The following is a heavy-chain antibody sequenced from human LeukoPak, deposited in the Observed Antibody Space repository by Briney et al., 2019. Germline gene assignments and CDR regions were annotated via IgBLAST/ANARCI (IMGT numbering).Heavy chain of an antibody. V-gene: IGHV3-23*01. D-gene: IGHD6-19*01. CDR1: GFTFSTYS. Sequence: GGSLRLSCRASGFTFSTYSMNWLRQAPGKGLEWVSVIRAEGDPTYYADSVKGRFTISRDNSKNMLYLQMNGRRAEDTAIYYCAKDGNGHSSGWSFDYWGQGTLVTVSS. CDR3: AKDGNGHSSGWSFDY. J-gene: IGHJ4*02. CDR2: IRAEGDPT.